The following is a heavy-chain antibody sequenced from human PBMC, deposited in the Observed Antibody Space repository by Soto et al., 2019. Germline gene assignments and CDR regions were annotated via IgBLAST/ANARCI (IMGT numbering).Heavy chain of an antibody. Sequence: GASVKVSCKASGYTFTGYYMHWVRQAPGQGLEWMGWINPNSGGTNYAQKFQGRVTMTRDTSISTAYMELSRLRSDDTAVYYCASLGELSLTYYYYGMDVWGPGTTVTVSS. CDR2: INPNSGGT. V-gene: IGHV1-2*02. D-gene: IGHD3-16*02. CDR1: GYTFTGYY. J-gene: IGHJ6*02. CDR3: ASLGELSLTYYYYGMDV.